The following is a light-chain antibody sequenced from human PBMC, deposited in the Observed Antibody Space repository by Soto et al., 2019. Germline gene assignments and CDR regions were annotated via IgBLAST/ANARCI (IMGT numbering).Light chain of an antibody. CDR2: DNN. CDR1: NSNIGNNY. V-gene: IGLV1-51*01. J-gene: IGLJ2*01. Sequence: QSVLTQPPSVSAAPGQSVTISCSGSNSNIGNNYVSWYQQLPGTAPKLLIYDNNKRPSGIPDRFSGSKSGTSATLGITGLQTGDEADYYCGTWDGSLSVGVFGGGTK. CDR3: GTWDGSLSVGV.